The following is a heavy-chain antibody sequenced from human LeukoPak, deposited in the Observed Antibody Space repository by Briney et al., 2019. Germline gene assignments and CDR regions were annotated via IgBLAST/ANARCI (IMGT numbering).Heavy chain of an antibody. CDR2: TSGSGGST. CDR1: GFTLSSYA. J-gene: IGHJ4*02. V-gene: IGHV3-23*01. D-gene: IGHD2-15*01. CDR3: AKNGGSQCYSHLDS. Sequence: GGSLRLSCAASGFTLSSYAMSWVRQAPGKGLEWVSGTSGSGGSTYYAGSVKGRFTISRDNSKNTLYLQMNSLGVEDTAVYYCAKNGGSQCYSHLDSWGQGTLVTVSS.